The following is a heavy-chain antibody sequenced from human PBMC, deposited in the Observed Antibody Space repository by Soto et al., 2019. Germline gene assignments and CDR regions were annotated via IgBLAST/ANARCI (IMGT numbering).Heavy chain of an antibody. Sequence: GRSLRLSCKGSGYTFSTNGIHWVRQAPGKGLEWVADVWQDGSASYYADSVQGRFTVSXXXXXXTXYXQXXXLRAXDTPVYHCARDTWGTGYKPLDYWGQGTQVTVSS. CDR1: GYTFSTNG. D-gene: IGHD1-1*01. V-gene: IGHV3-33*01. CDR3: ARDTWGTGYKPLDY. CDR2: VWQDGSAS. J-gene: IGHJ4*02.